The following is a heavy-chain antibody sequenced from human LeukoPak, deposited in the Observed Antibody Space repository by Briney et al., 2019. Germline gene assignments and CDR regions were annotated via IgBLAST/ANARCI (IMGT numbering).Heavy chain of an antibody. V-gene: IGHV1-69*04. CDR2: IIPIFGIA. CDR1: GGTFSSYA. CDR3: ARGGYDGLFDY. Sequence: SVKVSCKASGGTFSSYAISWVRQAPGQGLEWMGRIIPIFGIANYAQKFQGRVTITADKSTSTAYMELSSLGSEDTAVYYCARGGYDGLFDYWGQGTLVTVSS. J-gene: IGHJ4*02. D-gene: IGHD5-12*01.